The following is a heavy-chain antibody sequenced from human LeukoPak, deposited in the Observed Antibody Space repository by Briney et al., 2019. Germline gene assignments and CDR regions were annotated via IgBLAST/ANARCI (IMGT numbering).Heavy chain of an antibody. CDR3: ARVTMPSSIGAFDI. J-gene: IGHJ3*02. D-gene: IGHD2-2*01. CDR2: ISSSSSYI. CDR1: GFTFSSYS. V-gene: IGHV3-21*01. Sequence: PGGSLRLSCAASGFTFSSYSMNWVRQAPGKGLEWVSSISSSSSYIYYADSVKGRFTISRDNAKNSLYLQMNNLRAEDTAVYYCARVTMPSSIGAFDIWGQGTMVTVSS.